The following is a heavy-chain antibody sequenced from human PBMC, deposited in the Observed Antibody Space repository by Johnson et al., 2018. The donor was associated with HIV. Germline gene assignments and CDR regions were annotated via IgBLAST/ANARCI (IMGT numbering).Heavy chain of an antibody. CDR2: ISSSGST. CDR1: GFTFSDYY. Sequence: QMQLVESGGGLVKPGGSLRLSCAASGFTFSDYYMSWIRQAPGKGLEWVSYISSSGSTGYADSVKGRFTISRDNAKKHLYLQMNSLRGEDTALYYCARVVAFGWELNDAFDIWGQGTMVTVSS. CDR3: ARVVAFGWELNDAFDI. D-gene: IGHD1-26*01. J-gene: IGHJ3*02. V-gene: IGHV3-11*01.